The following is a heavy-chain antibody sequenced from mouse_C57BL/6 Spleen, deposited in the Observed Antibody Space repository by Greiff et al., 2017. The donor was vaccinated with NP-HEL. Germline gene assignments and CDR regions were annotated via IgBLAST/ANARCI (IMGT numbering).Heavy chain of an antibody. J-gene: IGHJ1*03. CDR2: IDPSDSYT. D-gene: IGHD1-1*01. V-gene: IGHV1-50*01. CDR1: GYTFTSYW. CDR3: ARTADGSSPWYFDV. Sequence: QVQLQQSGAELVKPGASVKLSCKASGYTFTSYWMQWVKQRHGQGLEWIGEIDPSDSYTNYNQKFKGKATLTVDTSSSTAYMQLSSLTSEDSAVYYCARTADGSSPWYFDVWGTGTTVTVSS.